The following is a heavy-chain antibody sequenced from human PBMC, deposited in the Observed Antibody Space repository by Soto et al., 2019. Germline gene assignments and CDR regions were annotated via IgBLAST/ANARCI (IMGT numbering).Heavy chain of an antibody. CDR2: INHSGST. J-gene: IGHJ3*02. CDR3: ARVKGIFGVVRNAFDI. CDR1: GRSFSGYY. Sequence: SATLSLTCAGYGRSFSGYYWSGIRQPPGKGLEWIGEINHSGSTNYNPSLKSRVTISVDTSKNQFSLKLSSVTAADTAVYYCARVKGIFGVVRNAFDIWGQGTMVT. V-gene: IGHV4-34*01. D-gene: IGHD3-3*01.